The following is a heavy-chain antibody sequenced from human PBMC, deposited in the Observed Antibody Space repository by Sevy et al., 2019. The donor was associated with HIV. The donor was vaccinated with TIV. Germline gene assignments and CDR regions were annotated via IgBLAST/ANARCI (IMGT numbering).Heavy chain of an antibody. D-gene: IGHD1-26*01. CDR2: MSGSGSSR. V-gene: IGHV3-23*01. Sequence: GGSLRLSCTASGFNFRTYSMNWVRQAPGKGLEWVSVMSGSGSSRHYADSVKGRFTMSRDNSKNTLYLQMNSLRAEDTAVYYCAKGPSPFIEMNWFDLWGQGTLVTVSS. CDR1: GFNFRTYS. CDR3: AKGPSPFIEMNWFDL. J-gene: IGHJ5*02.